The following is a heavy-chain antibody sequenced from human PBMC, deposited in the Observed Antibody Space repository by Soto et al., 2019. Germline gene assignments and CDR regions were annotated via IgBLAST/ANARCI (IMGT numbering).Heavy chain of an antibody. D-gene: IGHD3-9*01. V-gene: IGHV4-59*01. CDR1: GGSISSYY. Sequence: SETLSVTCTVSGGSISSYYWSWIRQPPWKGLEWIGYIYYSGSTNYNPSLKSRVTISVDTSKNQFSLKLSSVTAADTATYYCTKGAERTVQRFLDWVCGHWGQGTPVTVSS. CDR2: IYYSGST. J-gene: IGHJ4*02. CDR3: TKGAERTVQRFLDWVCGH.